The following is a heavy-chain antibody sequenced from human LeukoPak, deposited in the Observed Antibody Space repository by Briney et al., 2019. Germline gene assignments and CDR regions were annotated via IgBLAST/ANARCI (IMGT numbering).Heavy chain of an antibody. J-gene: IGHJ4*02. D-gene: IGHD1-14*01. CDR1: GFTFSSYD. Sequence: GRSVRLSCAASGFTFSSYDMHSVRQATGNGLEWVSAIGTACDPYYPGSVKRRFTISRENAKNSLYLQMNSLRAGDTAVYYCARGYQDYFDYWGRGTLVTVSS. CDR3: ARGYQDYFDY. CDR2: IGTACDP. V-gene: IGHV3-13*05.